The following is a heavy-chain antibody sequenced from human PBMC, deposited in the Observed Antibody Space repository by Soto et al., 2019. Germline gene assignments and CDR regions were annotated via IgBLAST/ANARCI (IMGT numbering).Heavy chain of an antibody. V-gene: IGHV3-9*01. CDR2: ISWNSGNI. J-gene: IGHJ6*02. CDR3: AKDRAAAGRKVYYYGMDV. D-gene: IGHD6-13*01. CDR1: GFTFDDYA. Sequence: GGSLRLSCAVSGFTFDDYAMHWVRQAPGKGLEWVSGISWNSGNIGYADSVKGRFTISRDNAKNSLYLQMNGLRAEDTALYYCAKDRAAAGRKVYYYGMDVWGQGTTVAVSS.